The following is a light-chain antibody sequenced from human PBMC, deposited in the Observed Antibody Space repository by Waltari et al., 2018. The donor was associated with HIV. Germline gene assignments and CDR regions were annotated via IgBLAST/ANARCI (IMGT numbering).Light chain of an antibody. CDR1: RSDVGGYNY. CDR3: SAYTSSSTPYV. V-gene: IGLV2-14*01. CDR2: EVS. J-gene: IGLJ1*01. Sequence: QSALTQPASVSGSPGQSITISCIGTRSDVGGYNYVSWYHQHPGKAPKLMIYEVSNGPSGVSNRFSGYKSVNTASLTISGLQAEDEADYYCSAYTSSSTPYVFGTGTKVTVL.